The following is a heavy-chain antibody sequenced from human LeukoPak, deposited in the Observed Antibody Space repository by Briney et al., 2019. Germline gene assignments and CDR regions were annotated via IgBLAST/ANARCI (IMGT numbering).Heavy chain of an antibody. CDR3: ARTGSTVTMLYPFDH. Sequence: ASETLSLTCTVSGGSIRSYYWSWIRQPPGRGLEWIGYIYYSGSTNYNPSLKSRVSISVDTSKNQFSLKLSSVTAADTAVYYCARTGSTVTMLYPFDHWGQGTLVTVSS. CDR1: GGSIRSYY. D-gene: IGHD4-17*01. CDR2: IYYSGST. V-gene: IGHV4-59*01. J-gene: IGHJ4*02.